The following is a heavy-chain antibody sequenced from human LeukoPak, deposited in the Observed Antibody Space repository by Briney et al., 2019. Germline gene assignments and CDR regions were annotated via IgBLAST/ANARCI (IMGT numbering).Heavy chain of an antibody. V-gene: IGHV3-43*02. CDR1: GFTFDDYA. D-gene: IGHD3-3*01. CDR3: AKSGMTWSGYYEYYFDY. J-gene: IGHJ4*02. Sequence: GGSLRLSCAASGFTFDDYAMHWVRQAPGKGLEWVSLISGDGGSTYYADSVKGRFTISRDNSKNTLYLQMNSLRAEDTAVYYCAKSGMTWSGYYEYYFDYWGQGTLVTVSS. CDR2: ISGDGGST.